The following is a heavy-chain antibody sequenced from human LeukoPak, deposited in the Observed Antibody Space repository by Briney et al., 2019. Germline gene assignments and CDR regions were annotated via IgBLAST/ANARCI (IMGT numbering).Heavy chain of an antibody. V-gene: IGHV3-48*01. Sequence: GGSLRLSCAASGFTFSSYSMNWVRQAPGKGLEWVSYISSSSSTIYYADSVKGRFTISRDNAKNSLYLQMNSLRAEDTAVYYCARDYGDYVKYYYYYYMDVWGKGTAVTVSS. D-gene: IGHD4-17*01. CDR1: GFTFSSYS. CDR2: ISSSSSTI. J-gene: IGHJ6*03. CDR3: ARDYGDYVKYYYYYYMDV.